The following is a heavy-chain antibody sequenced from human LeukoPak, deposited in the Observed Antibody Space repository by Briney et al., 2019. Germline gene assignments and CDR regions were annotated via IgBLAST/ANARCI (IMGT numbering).Heavy chain of an antibody. CDR2: IKLDGSEK. J-gene: IGHJ4*02. V-gene: IGHV3-7*03. Sequence: TGGSLRLSCVASGFTFGKYWMSWVRQAPGKGLEWVANIKLDGSEKYYVDSVKGRFTISRDNAKNSLYLQMNSLRAEDTAVYYCARDTHKLTGDGYFDYWGQGTLVTVSS. CDR1: GFTFGKYW. D-gene: IGHD7-27*01. CDR3: ARDTHKLTGDGYFDY.